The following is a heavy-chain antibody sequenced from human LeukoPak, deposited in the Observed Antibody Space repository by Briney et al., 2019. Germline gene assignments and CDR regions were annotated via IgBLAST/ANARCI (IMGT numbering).Heavy chain of an antibody. CDR1: GFTFDDYA. J-gene: IGHJ6*02. D-gene: IGHD2-15*01. V-gene: IGHV3-9*01. CDR2: ITWNRDNI. Sequence: GGSLRLSCATYGFTFDDYAMHWVRQAPGKGLEWVSGITWNRDNIGYGDSVKGRFTISRDNVKSALYLQMNSLRPDDSAVYYCVKDLGSAITSALAWDVWGQGTTVTVPS. CDR3: VKDLGSAITSALAWDV.